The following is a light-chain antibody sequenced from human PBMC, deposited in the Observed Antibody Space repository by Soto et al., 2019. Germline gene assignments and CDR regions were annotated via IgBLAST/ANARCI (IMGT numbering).Light chain of an antibody. CDR1: SGHSSYA. Sequence: QSVLTQSPSASASLGASVKLTCTLSSGHSSYAIAWHQQQPEKGPRYLMKLNSDGSHSKGDGIPYRFSGSSSGSERYLTISSLQSGDEADYYCQTGGTGYVFGPGTKLTVL. CDR2: LNSDGSH. CDR3: QTGGTGYV. V-gene: IGLV4-69*01. J-gene: IGLJ1*01.